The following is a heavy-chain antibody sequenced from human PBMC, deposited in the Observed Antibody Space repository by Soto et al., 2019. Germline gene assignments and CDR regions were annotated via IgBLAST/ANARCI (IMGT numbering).Heavy chain of an antibody. CDR2: IYYSGST. Sequence: PSETLSLTCTVSGGSISSSSYYWGWIRQPPGKGLEWIGSIYYSGSTYYNPPLKSRVTISVDTSKNQFSLKLSSVTAADTAVYYCVSSLIAVGNWFDPWGQGTLVTVSS. V-gene: IGHV4-39*01. CDR3: VSSLIAVGNWFDP. D-gene: IGHD6-19*01. CDR1: GGSISSSSYY. J-gene: IGHJ5*02.